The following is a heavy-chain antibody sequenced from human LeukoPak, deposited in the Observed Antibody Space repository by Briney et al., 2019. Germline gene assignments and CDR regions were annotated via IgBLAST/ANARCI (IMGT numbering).Heavy chain of an antibody. CDR1: GFTFSSYA. J-gene: IGHJ4*02. CDR2: ISYDGSNK. V-gene: IGHV3-30-3*01. D-gene: IGHD6-19*01. CDR3: ARQGGWFLDH. Sequence: SGGSLRLSCAASGFTFSSYAMHWVRQAPGKGLEWVAVISYDGSNKYYADSVKGRFTISRDNSKNTLYLQMNSLRAEDTAVYYCARQGGWFLDHWGQGTLVTVSS.